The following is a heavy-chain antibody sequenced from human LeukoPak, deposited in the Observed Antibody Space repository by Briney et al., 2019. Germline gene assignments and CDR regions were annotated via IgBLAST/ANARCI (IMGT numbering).Heavy chain of an antibody. CDR2: ISWDGDST. CDR3: AKDRGSSWYWYFDL. J-gene: IGHJ2*01. CDR1: GFTFDDYT. D-gene: IGHD6-13*01. Sequence: GGSLRLSCAASGFTFDDYTMHWVRQAPGKGLEWVSLISWDGDSTYYADSVRGRFTISRDNRKNSLYLQMNSLTTEDTALYYCAKDRGSSWYWYFDLWGRGTLVTVSS. V-gene: IGHV3-43*01.